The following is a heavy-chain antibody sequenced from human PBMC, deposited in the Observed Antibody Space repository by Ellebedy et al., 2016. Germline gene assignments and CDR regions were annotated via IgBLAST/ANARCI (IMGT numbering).Heavy chain of an antibody. CDR2: ITGSSGTR. J-gene: IGHJ4*02. D-gene: IGHD3-16*01. Sequence: GESLKISCAASGFIFSHYSMNWVRQAPGKGLEWISHITGSSGTRIYVDSVKGRYIISRDNAKNSLFLQMNSLRDEDTAAYYCARGQDYAFDHWGQGALVTVSS. CDR1: GFIFSHYS. CDR3: ARGQDYAFDH. V-gene: IGHV3-48*02.